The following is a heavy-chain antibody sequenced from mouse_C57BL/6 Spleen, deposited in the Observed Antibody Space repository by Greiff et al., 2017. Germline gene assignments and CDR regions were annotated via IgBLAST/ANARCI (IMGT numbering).Heavy chain of an antibody. CDR2: IDPETGGT. V-gene: IGHV1-15*01. CDR1: GYTFTDYE. D-gene: IGHD3-3*01. Sequence: QVQLKESGAELVRPGASVTLSCKASGYTFTDYEMHWVKQTPVHGLEWIGAIDPETGGTAYNQKFKGKAILTADKSSSTAYMELRSLTSEDSAVCYCARGDEAWFAYWGQGTLVTVSA. CDR3: ARGDEAWFAY. J-gene: IGHJ3*01.